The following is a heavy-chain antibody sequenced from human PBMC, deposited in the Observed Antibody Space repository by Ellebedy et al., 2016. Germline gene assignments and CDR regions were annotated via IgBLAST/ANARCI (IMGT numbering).Heavy chain of an antibody. V-gene: IGHV3-15*01. Sequence: GGSLRLSCAASGFTFSNAWMNWVRQAPGKGLEWVGHIKSKTDGGAADYAAPVKGRFTISRDDSKNTLYLQMNSLKTEDTAVYFCTTVYRYNYDSVWGQGTLVTVSS. CDR1: GFTFSNAW. CDR2: IKSKTDGGAA. D-gene: IGHD5-18*01. CDR3: TTVYRYNYDSV. J-gene: IGHJ4*02.